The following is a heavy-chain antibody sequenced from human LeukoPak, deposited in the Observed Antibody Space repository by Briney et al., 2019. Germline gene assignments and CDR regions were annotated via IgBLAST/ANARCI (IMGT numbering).Heavy chain of an antibody. CDR2: INSDGSST. V-gene: IGHV3-74*01. CDR3: ARDDPWLAVDY. CDR1: GFTFSSHW. D-gene: IGHD6-19*01. Sequence: PGGSLRLSCAASGFTFSSHWMHWVRQAPGKGLVWVSRINSDGSSTGYADSVKGRFTISRDNAKNTLYLQMNSLRAEDTAVYYCARDDPWLAVDYWGQGTLVTVSS. J-gene: IGHJ4*02.